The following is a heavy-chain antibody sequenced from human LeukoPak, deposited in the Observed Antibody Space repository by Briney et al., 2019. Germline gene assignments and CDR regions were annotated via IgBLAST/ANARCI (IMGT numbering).Heavy chain of an antibody. CDR3: ARDKRRIFFGWFDP. J-gene: IGHJ5*02. D-gene: IGHD3-3*01. CDR1: GGSISSSSYY. CDR2: IYYSGST. Sequence: SETLSLTCTVSGGSISSSSYYWGWIRQPPGKGLEWIGSIYYSGSTYYNPSLKSRVTISVDTSKNQFSLKLSSVTAADTAVYYCARDKRRIFFGWFDPWGQGTLVTVSS. V-gene: IGHV4-39*07.